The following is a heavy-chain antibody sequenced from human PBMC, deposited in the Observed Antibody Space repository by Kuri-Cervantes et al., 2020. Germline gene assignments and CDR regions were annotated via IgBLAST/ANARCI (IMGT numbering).Heavy chain of an antibody. CDR1: GFTFSSYD. D-gene: IGHD2-21*01. J-gene: IGHJ4*02. CDR3: AKESVVGGGDY. V-gene: IGHV3-13*01. CDR2: IGTAGDT. Sequence: GESLKISCAASGFTFSSYDMHWVRQATGKGLEWVSAIGTAGDTYYPGSVKGRFTISRENAKNSLYPQMDSLRAGDTAVYYCAKESVVGGGDYWGQGTLVTVSS.